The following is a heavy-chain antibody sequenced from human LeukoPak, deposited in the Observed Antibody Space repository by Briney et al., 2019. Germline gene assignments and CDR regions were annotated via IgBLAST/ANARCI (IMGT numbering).Heavy chain of an antibody. Sequence: GGSLRLSCAASGFTFRNYAMSWVRQAPGKGLEWVSAISGSGDNTYYTDSVKGRFTISRDNSKNTLYLQMNSLRGDDTAVHFCAREDPAIILSLDYWGQGTLVTVSS. V-gene: IGHV3-23*01. D-gene: IGHD2/OR15-2a*01. CDR1: GFTFRNYA. J-gene: IGHJ4*02. CDR2: ISGSGDNT. CDR3: AREDPAIILSLDY.